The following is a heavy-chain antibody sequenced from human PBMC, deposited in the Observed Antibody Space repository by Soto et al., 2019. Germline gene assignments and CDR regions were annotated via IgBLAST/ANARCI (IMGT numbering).Heavy chain of an antibody. Sequence: GVSLRLSCAASGFTFSSYGMHWVRQSPGEGLEWVAVISYDGSNKYYADSVKGRFTISRDNSKNTMYLQMNSLRAEDMAVYYCKKEAEMQADVHRGGSINYWGQGTLVTVCS. CDR3: KKEAEMQADVHRGGSINY. J-gene: IGHJ4*02. CDR1: GFTFSSYG. CDR2: ISYDGSNK. V-gene: IGHV3-30*18. D-gene: IGHD1-20*01.